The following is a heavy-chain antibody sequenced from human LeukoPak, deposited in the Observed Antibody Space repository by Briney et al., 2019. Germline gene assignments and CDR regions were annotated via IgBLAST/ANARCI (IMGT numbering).Heavy chain of an antibody. J-gene: IGHJ4*02. CDR1: GFTFSSYG. CDR2: ISYDGSNK. D-gene: IGHD6-13*01. CDR3: ASSRSSTWYGLEY. V-gene: IGHV3-30*03. Sequence: GGSLRLSCAASGFTFSSYGMHWVRQAPGKGLEWVAVISYDGSNKYYADSVKGRYTISRDNSKNTLYLQMNSLRAEDTALYYCASSRSSTWYGLEYWGQGTLVTVSS.